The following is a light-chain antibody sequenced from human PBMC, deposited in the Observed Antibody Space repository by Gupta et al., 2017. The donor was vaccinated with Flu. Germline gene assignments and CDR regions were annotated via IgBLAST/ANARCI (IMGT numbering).Light chain of an antibody. CDR1: QSISNK. J-gene: IGKJ1*01. Sequence: DRVTITCRASQSISNKLNWYQQKPGKAPRLLIYTASSLQSGVPSRFSGSGSGTDFALTISSLQPEDFATYYCQQSYSTPPDTFGQGTKVEI. CDR2: TAS. CDR3: QQSYSTPPDT. V-gene: IGKV1-39*01.